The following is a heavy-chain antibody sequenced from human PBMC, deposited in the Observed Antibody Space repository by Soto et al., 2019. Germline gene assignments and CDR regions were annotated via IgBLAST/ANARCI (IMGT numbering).Heavy chain of an antibody. D-gene: IGHD5-12*01. Sequence: PGGSLRLSCAASGFTFSDYSMNWVRQAPGKGLEWVSSISGRSTYIYYADSLKGRLTISRDNTKNSLYLQMNSLRAEDTAVYYCARRGYSGYSLDSWGQGTLVTVS. V-gene: IGHV3-21*01. CDR2: ISGRSTYI. CDR3: ARRGYSGYSLDS. J-gene: IGHJ5*01. CDR1: GFTFSDYS.